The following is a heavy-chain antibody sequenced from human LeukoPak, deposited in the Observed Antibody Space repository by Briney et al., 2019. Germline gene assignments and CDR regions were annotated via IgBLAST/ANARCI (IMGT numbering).Heavy chain of an antibody. CDR2: ISSSSSYI. V-gene: IGHV3-21*01. D-gene: IGHD2-2*01. J-gene: IGHJ6*02. CDR3: ARDHHCSSTSCYFYYYYGMDV. Sequence: GGSLRLSCAASGFTFRNAWMNWVRQAPGKGLEWVSSISSSSSYIYYADSVKGRFTISRDNAKNSLYLQMNSLRAEDTAVYYCARDHHCSSTSCYFYYYYGMDVWGQGTTVTVSS. CDR1: GFTFRNAW.